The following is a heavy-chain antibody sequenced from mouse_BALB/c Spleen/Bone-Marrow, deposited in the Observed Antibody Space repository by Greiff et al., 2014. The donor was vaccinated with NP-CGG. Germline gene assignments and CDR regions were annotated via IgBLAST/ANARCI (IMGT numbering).Heavy chain of an antibody. CDR1: GYTFSSYW. Sequence: VQLVESGAELMKPGASVKISCKATGYTFSSYWIEWVKQRPGHGLEWIGEILPGSGNTNYNENFKGKATFTADTSSNTAYMQLSSLTSEDSADYYCAGRLLYYLDYWGQGTTLTVSS. D-gene: IGHD1-2*01. CDR2: ILPGSGNT. V-gene: IGHV1-9*01. CDR3: AGRLLYYLDY. J-gene: IGHJ2*01.